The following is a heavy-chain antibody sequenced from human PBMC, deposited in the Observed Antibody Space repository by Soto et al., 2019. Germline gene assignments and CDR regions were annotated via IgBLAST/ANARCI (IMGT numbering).Heavy chain of an antibody. Sequence: EVQRVESGGGLVQPGGSLRRSCAASGFTFSSYWMHWVRQAPGKGLVWVSRINSDGSSTSYADSVKGRFTISRDNAKNTLYLQMNSLRAEDTAVYYCARDPGATGFDYWGQGTLVTVSS. CDR3: ARDPGATGFDY. D-gene: IGHD1-26*01. CDR2: INSDGSST. V-gene: IGHV3-74*01. J-gene: IGHJ4*02. CDR1: GFTFSSYW.